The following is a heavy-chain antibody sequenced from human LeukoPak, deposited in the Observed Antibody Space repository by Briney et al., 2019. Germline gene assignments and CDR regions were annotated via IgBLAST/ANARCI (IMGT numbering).Heavy chain of an antibody. V-gene: IGHV3-9*01. D-gene: IGHD3-22*01. J-gene: IGHJ4*02. Sequence: PGRSLRLSCAASGFTFDDYAMHWVRQAPGKGLEWVSGISWNSGSIGYADSVKGRFTISRDNAKNSLYLQMNSLRAEDTALYYCAKGPHYYDSSGYYYFFDYWGQGTLVTVSS. CDR3: AKGPHYYDSSGYYYFFDY. CDR2: ISWNSGSI. CDR1: GFTFDDYA.